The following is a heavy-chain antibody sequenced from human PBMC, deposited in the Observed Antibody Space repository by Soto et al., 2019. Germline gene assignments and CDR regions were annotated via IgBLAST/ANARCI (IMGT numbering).Heavy chain of an antibody. CDR2: ISGSGGST. Sequence: SGGSLRLSCAASGFTFSSSAMSWVRQAPGKGLEWVSAISGSGGSTYYADTVKGRFTVSRDNSKNTLYLQMNSLRAEDTAVYYCARSGYYYPLDFDHWGQGNLVTVSS. D-gene: IGHD3-22*01. CDR1: GFTFSSSA. V-gene: IGHV3-23*01. J-gene: IGHJ4*02. CDR3: ARSGYYYPLDFDH.